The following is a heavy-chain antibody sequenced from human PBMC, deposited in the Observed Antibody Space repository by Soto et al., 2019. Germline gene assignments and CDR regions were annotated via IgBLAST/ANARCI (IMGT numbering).Heavy chain of an antibody. V-gene: IGHV4-30-4*01. CDR2: IYYSGST. CDR1: GGSISSGDYY. CDR3: ARQAVVTPNWFDP. J-gene: IGHJ5*02. D-gene: IGHD2-21*02. Sequence: SETLSLTCTVSGGSISSGDYYWSWIRQPPGKGLEWIGYIYYSGSTYYNPSLMSRVTISVDTSKNQFSLKLSSVTAADTAVYYCARQAVVTPNWFDPWGQGTMVTVYS.